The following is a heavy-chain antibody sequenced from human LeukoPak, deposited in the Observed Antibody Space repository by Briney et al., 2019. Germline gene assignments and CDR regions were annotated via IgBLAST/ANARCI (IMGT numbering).Heavy chain of an antibody. Sequence: GGSLRLSCAASGFTFSSYAMSWVRQAPGKGLEWVSAISGSGGSTYYADPVKGRFTISRGNSKNTLYLQMNSLRAEDTAVYYCAKDPRPGPFGDSTEADYWGQGTLVTVSS. J-gene: IGHJ4*02. D-gene: IGHD3-22*01. CDR1: GFTFSSYA. V-gene: IGHV3-23*01. CDR3: AKDPRPGPFGDSTEADY. CDR2: ISGSGGST.